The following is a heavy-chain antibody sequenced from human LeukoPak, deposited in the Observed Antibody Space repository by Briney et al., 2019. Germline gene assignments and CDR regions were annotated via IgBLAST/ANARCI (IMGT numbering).Heavy chain of an antibody. CDR1: GFTFSSFG. D-gene: IGHD6-6*01. CDR2: IWYDGSTK. V-gene: IGHV3-33*06. J-gene: IGHJ4*02. CDR3: ANLHTMSSSVP. Sequence: GGSLRLSSAASGFTFSSFGMHWVRQSPGKGLEWVAVIWYDGSTKVYADSVKGRFTISRDNSRNTLYLRVNSLRAEDTAVYYCANLHTMSSSVPWGQGTLVTVSS.